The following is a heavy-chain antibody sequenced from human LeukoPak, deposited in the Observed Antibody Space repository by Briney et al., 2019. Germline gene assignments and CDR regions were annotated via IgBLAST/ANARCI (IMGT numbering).Heavy chain of an antibody. CDR2: IKSDGSST. Sequence: GGSLRLSCAASGFTFSSYWLHWVRQAPGKGLVWVSRIKSDGSSTTYADSLKGRFTISRDNAKNTLYLQMNSLRVEDTAVYYCARRAAALDAFDIWGQGTMVTVSS. CDR1: GFTFSSYW. D-gene: IGHD6-13*01. J-gene: IGHJ3*02. V-gene: IGHV3-74*01. CDR3: ARRAAALDAFDI.